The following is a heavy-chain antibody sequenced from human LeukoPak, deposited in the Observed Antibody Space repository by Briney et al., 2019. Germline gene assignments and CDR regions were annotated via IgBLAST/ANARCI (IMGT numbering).Heavy chain of an antibody. Sequence: ASVKVSCKVSGYTFTDYYMHWVQQAPGKGLEWMGLVDPEDGETIYAEKFQGRVTITTDTSTDTAYMQLTSLRPEDTAVYYWPTAYADRSCYNWFDSWGQGTLVTVSS. V-gene: IGHV1-69-2*01. CDR3: PTAYADRSCYNWFDS. CDR2: VDPEDGET. J-gene: IGHJ5*01. CDR1: GYTFTDYY. D-gene: IGHD2-2*01.